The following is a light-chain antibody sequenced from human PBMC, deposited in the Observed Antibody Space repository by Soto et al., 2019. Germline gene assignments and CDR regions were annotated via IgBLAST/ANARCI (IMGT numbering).Light chain of an antibody. Sequence: EIVLTQSPATLSFSPGDRAILSCRASESFGSYLAWYQQGPGQAPRLLIYDESTRATGIPARFSGSGSGTDFTLTISSLQPEDFATYSCQQLDSYPLSFGGGTKV. CDR1: ESFGSY. J-gene: IGKJ4*01. CDR2: DES. V-gene: IGKV3-11*01. CDR3: QQLDSYPLS.